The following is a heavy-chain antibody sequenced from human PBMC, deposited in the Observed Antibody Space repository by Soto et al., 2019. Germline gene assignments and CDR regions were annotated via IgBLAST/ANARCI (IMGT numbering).Heavy chain of an antibody. J-gene: IGHJ4*02. CDR3: AREGINNYNEYYFDS. CDR1: GFTFSTYS. Sequence: GGSLRLSCAASGFTFSTYSMNWVRQAPGKGLEWVSSISGSGNYTHYADFLRGRFTISRDNAKTSLYLQMNSLRAEDTAVYYCAREGINNYNEYYFDSWGQGTVVTVYS. CDR2: ISGSGNYT. V-gene: IGHV3-21*01. D-gene: IGHD1-20*01.